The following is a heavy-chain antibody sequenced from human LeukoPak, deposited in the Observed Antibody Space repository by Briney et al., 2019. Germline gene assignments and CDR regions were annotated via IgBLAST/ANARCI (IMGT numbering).Heavy chain of an antibody. CDR2: IYYSGST. Sequence: SETLSLTCTVSGGSISSSSYYWGWIRQPPGKGLEWIGSIYYSGSTYYNPSLKSRVTISVDTSKNQFSLKLSSVTAADTAVYYCARHIRSQDAFDIWGQGTMVTVSS. CDR3: ARHIRSQDAFDI. CDR1: GGSISSSSYY. V-gene: IGHV4-39*01. D-gene: IGHD2-2*02. J-gene: IGHJ3*02.